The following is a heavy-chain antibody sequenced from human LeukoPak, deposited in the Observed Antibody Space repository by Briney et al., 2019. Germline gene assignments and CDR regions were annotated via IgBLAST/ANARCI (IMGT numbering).Heavy chain of an antibody. D-gene: IGHD4-17*01. J-gene: IGHJ6*04. CDR3: ARHVYGEGMVV. V-gene: IGHV4-59*08. Sequence: SETLSLTCTVSGGSLNGYYWGWIRQPPGKGLECIGYIHSSEGTAHNASLKSRLTISLDTSKNQFSLTLSSVTAADTAKYYCARHVYGEGMVVWGKGTTVTVSS. CDR2: IHSSEGT. CDR1: GGSLNGYY.